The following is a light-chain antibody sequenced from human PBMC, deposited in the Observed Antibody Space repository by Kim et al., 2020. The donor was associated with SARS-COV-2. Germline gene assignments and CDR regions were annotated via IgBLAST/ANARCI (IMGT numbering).Light chain of an antibody. CDR3: QQRSDWPIT. Sequence: LHPGERANLSCRASQSVTTQLAWYQQKPGQGPRLLLHDTSNRATGIPARFSGSGSGTDFTLTISSLEPEDSAVYYCQQRSDWPITFGQGTRLEIK. J-gene: IGKJ5*01. V-gene: IGKV3-11*01. CDR2: DTS. CDR1: QSVTTQ.